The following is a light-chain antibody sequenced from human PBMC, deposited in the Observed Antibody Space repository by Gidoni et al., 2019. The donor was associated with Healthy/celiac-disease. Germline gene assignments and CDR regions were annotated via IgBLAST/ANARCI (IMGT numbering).Light chain of an antibody. V-gene: IGKV4-1*01. CDR2: WAS. CDR3: QQYYSTPPT. J-gene: IGKJ1*01. Sequence: DIVMTQSPDSLAVSLGERATINCKSSQSVLYNSNNKNYLAWYQQKPGKPPKLLIYWASTRESGVPDRFSGSGSGTDFTLTISSLQAEDVAVYYCQQYYSTPPTFGQGTKVEIK. CDR1: QSVLYNSNNKNY.